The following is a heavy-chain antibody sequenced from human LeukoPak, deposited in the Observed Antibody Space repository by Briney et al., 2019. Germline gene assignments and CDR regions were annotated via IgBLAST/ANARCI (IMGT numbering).Heavy chain of an antibody. J-gene: IGHJ4*02. D-gene: IGHD3-22*01. Sequence: GGSLRLSCAASGFTFSSYSMNWVRQAPGKGLEWVSSISSSSSYIYYADSVKGRFTISRDNAKNSLYLQMNSLRAEDTAVYYCAKESIMVIDYFDYWGQGTLVTVSS. CDR2: ISSSSSYI. V-gene: IGHV3-21*01. CDR3: AKESIMVIDYFDY. CDR1: GFTFSSYS.